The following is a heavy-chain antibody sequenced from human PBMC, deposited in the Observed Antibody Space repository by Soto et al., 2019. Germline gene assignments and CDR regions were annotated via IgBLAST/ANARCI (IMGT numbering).Heavy chain of an antibody. CDR3: ERSGEGPQRLMAPYEY. V-gene: IGHV4-4*07. CDR2: IYTSGST. J-gene: IGHJ4*02. Sequence: SETLSLTCTVSGGSISSYYWSWIRQPAGKGLEWIGRIYTSGSTNYNPSLKSRVTMSVDTSKNQFSLKLSSVTAADTAVYYCERSGEGPQRLMAPYEYWGQGTLVNVPX. CDR1: GGSISSYY. D-gene: IGHD1-1*01.